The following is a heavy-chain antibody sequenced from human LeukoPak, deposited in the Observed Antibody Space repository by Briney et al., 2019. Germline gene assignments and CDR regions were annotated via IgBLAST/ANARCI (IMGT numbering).Heavy chain of an antibody. CDR2: MNPNNGNT. J-gene: IGHJ3*02. CDR1: GYTFTSYD. Sequence: ASVKVSCKASGYTFTSYDINWVRQATGQGLEWMGWMNPNNGNTDYAQTFQGRVTLTRNTSISTAYMELSSLRSEDTAVYYCATSNSSGYWDAFDIWGQGTMVTVSS. D-gene: IGHD3-22*01. CDR3: ATSNSSGYWDAFDI. V-gene: IGHV1-8*01.